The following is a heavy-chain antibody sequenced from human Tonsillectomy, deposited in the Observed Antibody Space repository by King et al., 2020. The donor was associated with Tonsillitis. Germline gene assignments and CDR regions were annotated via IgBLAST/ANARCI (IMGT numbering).Heavy chain of an antibody. CDR1: GGPISSAFYY. D-gene: IGHD3-22*01. V-gene: IGHV4-31*01. J-gene: IGHJ3*02. CDR3: ARFPRVQPRAFHNVGVYSAPGAFEI. Sequence: VQLQESGPGLVKPSQTLSLTCTVSGGPISSAFYYWSWIRQHPGKGLEWIGDIYYSGTTYYNPSLESLLTISVDTSQNQFSLKLRSVTAADTAVYYCARFPRVQPRAFHNVGVYSAPGAFEIWGQGTMSPSLQ. CDR2: IYYSGTT.